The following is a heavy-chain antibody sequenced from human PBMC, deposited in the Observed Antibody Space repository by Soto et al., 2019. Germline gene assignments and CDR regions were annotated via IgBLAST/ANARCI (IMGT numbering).Heavy chain of an antibody. CDR3: AKADGEQLLFLDLDN. CDR1: GFNFKKFA. Sequence: GGSLRLSCEASGFNFKKFAMGWVRQAPGEGLEWVSGISCCGRYTFYADSVKGRFSLARDNSKNTLSLQLNSLRAEDTAQYYCAKADGEQLLFLDLDNWGQGTQVTVSS. J-gene: IGHJ1*01. CDR2: ISCCGRYT. V-gene: IGHV3-23*01. D-gene: IGHD6-19*01.